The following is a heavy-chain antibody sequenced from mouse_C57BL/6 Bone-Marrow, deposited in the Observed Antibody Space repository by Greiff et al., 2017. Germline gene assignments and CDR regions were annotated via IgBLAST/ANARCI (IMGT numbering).Heavy chain of an antibody. D-gene: IGHD1-1*01. CDR2: IDPENGDT. J-gene: IGHJ4*01. CDR3: TRVAPHAMDY. Sequence: EVKLVESGAELVRPGASVKLSCTASGFNIKDDYMHWVKQRPEQGLEWIGWIDPENGDTEYASKFQGKATITADTSSNTAYLQLSSLTSEDTAVYYCTRVAPHAMDYWGQGTSVTVSS. CDR1: GFNIKDDY. V-gene: IGHV14-4*01.